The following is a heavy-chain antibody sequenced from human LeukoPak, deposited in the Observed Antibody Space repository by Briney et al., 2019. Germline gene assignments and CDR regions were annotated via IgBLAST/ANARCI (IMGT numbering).Heavy chain of an antibody. CDR1: GGTFSSYA. J-gene: IGHJ4*02. D-gene: IGHD1-26*01. CDR3: ARDVGSGSYSTGFDY. CDR2: ISAYNGNT. Sequence: GASVKVSCKASGGTFSSYAISWVRQAPGQGLEWMGWISAYNGNTNYAQKLQGRVTMTTDTSTSTAYMELRSLRSDDTAVYYCARDVGSGSYSTGFDYWGQGTLVTVSS. V-gene: IGHV1-18*01.